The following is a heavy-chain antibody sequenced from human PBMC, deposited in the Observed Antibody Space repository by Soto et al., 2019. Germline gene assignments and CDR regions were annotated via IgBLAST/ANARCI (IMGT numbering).Heavy chain of an antibody. CDR1: GGSISSGY. V-gene: IGHV4-59*01. Sequence: PSETLSLTYTVSGGSISSGYWSWIRQPPGKGLEWIGYFHDSGFTNYNTSLRRRVTISADTSNNQLSLKLTSVTAADTAVYYCAKESIGGWVLHWGQGTLVTVS. CDR3: AKESIGGWVLH. D-gene: IGHD6-19*01. CDR2: FHDSGFT. J-gene: IGHJ4*02.